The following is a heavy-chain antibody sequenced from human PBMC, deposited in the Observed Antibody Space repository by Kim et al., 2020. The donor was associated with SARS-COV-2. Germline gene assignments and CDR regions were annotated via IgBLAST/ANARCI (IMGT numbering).Heavy chain of an antibody. CDR2: SNK. Sequence: SNKKYSDTVKGRFTISRDNSKNTLYLQMNSLRAEDTAVYYCARENNHFDYWGQGTLVTVSS. D-gene: IGHD1-20*01. V-gene: IGHV3-30-3*01. CDR3: ARENNHFDY. J-gene: IGHJ4*02.